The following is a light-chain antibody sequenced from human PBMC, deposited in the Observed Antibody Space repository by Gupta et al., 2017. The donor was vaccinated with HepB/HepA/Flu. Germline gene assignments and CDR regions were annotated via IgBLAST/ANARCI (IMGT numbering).Light chain of an antibody. J-gene: IGKJ3*01. CDR2: GAS. V-gene: IGKV3-15*01. CDR3: QQYNNWPPFT. Sequence: EIVMTQYPATLSVSPGERVTLSCRASQSVSANLAWYQQKPGQAPRLLISGASTRATGVPARFSGSGSGTEFTLTISSLQSEDFAVYYCQQYNNWPPFTFGPGTKVDIK. CDR1: QSVSAN.